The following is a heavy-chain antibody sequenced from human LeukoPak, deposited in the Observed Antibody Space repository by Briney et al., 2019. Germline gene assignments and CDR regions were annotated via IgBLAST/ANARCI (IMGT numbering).Heavy chain of an antibody. CDR1: GYSISSGYY. J-gene: IGHJ4*02. CDR2: IYHSGST. V-gene: IGHV4-38-2*01. CDR3: ARTLTPLRTGFDY. Sequence: SETLSLTCSVSGYSISSGYYWGCIRQPPGKGLEWIGSIYHSGSTYCNPSLKSRVSISVDTSKNQFSLRLSSVTAADTAVYYCARTLTPLRTGFDYWGQGTLVTVSS. D-gene: IGHD4-11*01.